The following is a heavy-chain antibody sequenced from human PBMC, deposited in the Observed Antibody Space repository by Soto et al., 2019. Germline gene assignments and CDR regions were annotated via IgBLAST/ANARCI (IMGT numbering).Heavy chain of an antibody. V-gene: IGHV3-23*01. J-gene: IGHJ4*02. D-gene: IGHD4-17*01. CDR2: ISGGGSTT. CDR3: AKNLQTVTTGLDY. Sequence: GGSLRLSCAASGFTFSSFAMSWVRQAPGMGLEWVSVISGGGSTTYYADSVKGRFTVSRDNSKNTLFLQMNSLRVEDSAVYFCAKNLQTVTTGLDYWGQGTLVTVSS. CDR1: GFTFSSFA.